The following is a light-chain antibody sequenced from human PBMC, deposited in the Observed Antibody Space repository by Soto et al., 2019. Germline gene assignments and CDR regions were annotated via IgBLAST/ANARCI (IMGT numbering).Light chain of an antibody. CDR3: QHSNIHLWT. CDR1: QSISSW. Sequence: QVTLSAAAVSVSVRDRVTITCRASQSISSWLAWYRQKPGIAPKLLIYDASSLESGVPSRFSGSGAGTEFTITIRSLQPDYFATYDCQHSNIHLWTCAQGTNVDI. J-gene: IGKJ1*01. V-gene: IGKV1-5*01. CDR2: DAS.